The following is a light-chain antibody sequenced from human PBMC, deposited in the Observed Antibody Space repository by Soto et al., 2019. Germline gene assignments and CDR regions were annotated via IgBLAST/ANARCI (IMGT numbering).Light chain of an antibody. Sequence: EIVLTQSPATLSLSPGERATLSCRASQSVSYYVAWYQQKPGQAPRLLIYDASNRATGIPARFSCNGSGTDFTLTISSLEPEDFAVYYCQQRSNWWTFGQGTKVE. CDR3: QQRSNWWT. V-gene: IGKV3-11*01. CDR1: QSVSYY. J-gene: IGKJ1*01. CDR2: DAS.